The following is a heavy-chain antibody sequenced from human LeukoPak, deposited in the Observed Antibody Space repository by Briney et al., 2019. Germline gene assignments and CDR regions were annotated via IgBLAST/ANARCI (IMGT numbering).Heavy chain of an antibody. D-gene: IGHD5-18*01. CDR3: ARSTLRGYSYGYDY. Sequence: ASVKVSCKASGYTFTNYDINWVQQATGQGLEWMGWMNPNSGNTGYAQKFQGRVTMTGNTSTSTAYMELSSLRSEDTAVYYCARSTLRGYSYGYDYWGQGTLVTVSS. V-gene: IGHV1-8*01. CDR2: MNPNSGNT. J-gene: IGHJ4*02. CDR1: GYTFTNYD.